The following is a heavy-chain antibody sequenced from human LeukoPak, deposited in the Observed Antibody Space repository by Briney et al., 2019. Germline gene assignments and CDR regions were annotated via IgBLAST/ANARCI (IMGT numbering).Heavy chain of an antibody. CDR3: ARGKGDLSMIVMIVTAVEFYFDS. CDR1: GGSLSDHD. V-gene: IGHV4-34*01. CDR2: INHRGAT. J-gene: IGHJ4*02. D-gene: IGHD3-22*01. Sequence: PSETLSLACAVFGGSLSDHDWSWIRQPPGKGQEWIGEINHRGATNYNPSLKSRVTLSLDTSKNQVSLKLNSLTAADTAVYYCARGKGDLSMIVMIVTAVEFYFDSWGPGTLVTVSS.